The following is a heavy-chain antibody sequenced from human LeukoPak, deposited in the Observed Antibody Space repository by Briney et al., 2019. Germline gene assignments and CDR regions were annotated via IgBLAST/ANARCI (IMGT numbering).Heavy chain of an antibody. CDR2: INPSDSYT. V-gene: IGHV5-10-1*01. J-gene: IGHJ4*02. CDR1: RYSFTRYW. Sequence: GESLKISSKGSRYSFTRYWIRWVRQMPRKGLERMGSINPSDSYTNYSPSFQGHVTISADKSITTAYLQWSSLKASDTAMYYCARENGDYFDYWGQGTLVTVSS. D-gene: IGHD3-10*01. CDR3: ARENGDYFDY.